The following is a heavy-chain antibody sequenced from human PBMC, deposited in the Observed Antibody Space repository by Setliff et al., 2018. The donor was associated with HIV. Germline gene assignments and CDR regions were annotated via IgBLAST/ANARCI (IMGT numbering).Heavy chain of an antibody. D-gene: IGHD2-15*01. J-gene: IGHJ3*02. CDR3: ARNDCGGGSCYGVDAFDI. Sequence: SETLSLTCTVSGGSISSRSYFWGWIRQPPGKGLEWIGSIYYSGSTYYNPSLKSRVTISVDTSKNQFSLKLTSVTASDTAIYYCARNDCGGGSCYGVDAFDIWGQGTMVTVSS. CDR2: IYYSGST. V-gene: IGHV4-39*01. CDR1: GGSISSRSYF.